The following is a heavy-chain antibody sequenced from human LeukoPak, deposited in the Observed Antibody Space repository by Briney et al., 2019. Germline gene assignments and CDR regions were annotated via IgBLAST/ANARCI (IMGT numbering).Heavy chain of an antibody. CDR1: GGYITTYY. V-gene: IGHV4-59*01. Sequence: PSETLSLTCHVSGGYITTYYWSWIRQPPGKGLEWIGYAYYSGSNDYNPSLRSRVTMSADASRNQFSLTLSSATAADTAVYYCATLNIESSSGWFFRSWGQGTLVSVSS. D-gene: IGHD6-19*01. CDR3: ATLNIESSSGWFFRS. J-gene: IGHJ5*02. CDR2: AYYSGSN.